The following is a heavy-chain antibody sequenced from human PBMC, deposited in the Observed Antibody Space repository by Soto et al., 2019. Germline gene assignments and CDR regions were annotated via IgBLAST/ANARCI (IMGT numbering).Heavy chain of an antibody. D-gene: IGHD6-19*01. CDR1: GGSVSSGSYY. J-gene: IGHJ4*02. CDR2: IYYSGST. Sequence: SETLSLTCTVSGGSVSSGSYYWSWIRQPPGKGLEWIGYIYYSGSTNYNPSLKSRVTISVDTSKNQFSLKLSSVTAADTAVYYCARGRSGWLFDYWGQGTLVTVS. CDR3: ARGRSGWLFDY. V-gene: IGHV4-61*01.